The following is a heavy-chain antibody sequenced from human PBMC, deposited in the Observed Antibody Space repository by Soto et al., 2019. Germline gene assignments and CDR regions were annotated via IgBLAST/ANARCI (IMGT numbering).Heavy chain of an antibody. CDR3: AREPTEYYDFWSGSPGMDV. CDR1: GFTFSSYS. Sequence: PGGSLRLSCAASGFTFSSYSMNWVRQAPGKGLEWVSSISSSSSYIYYADSVKGRFTISRDNAKNSLYLQMNSLRAEDTAVYYCAREPTEYYDFWSGSPGMDVWGQGTTVTVSS. D-gene: IGHD3-3*01. CDR2: ISSSSSYI. V-gene: IGHV3-21*01. J-gene: IGHJ6*02.